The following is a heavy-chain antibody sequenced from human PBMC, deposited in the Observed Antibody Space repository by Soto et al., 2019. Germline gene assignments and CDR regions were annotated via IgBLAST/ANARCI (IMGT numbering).Heavy chain of an antibody. D-gene: IGHD2-15*01. V-gene: IGHV4-30-2*06. CDR3: TRGGGYDSCDF. Sequence: SETLSLTCSVSDVAMTYGGYSSRWIRQSPESGLERLGYIRHLETSYYNPSFKSRLFLFIDSTRNQFPLSLSSLTAGDNHAYYCTRGGGYDSCDFWGRGIQVAVAS. J-gene: IGHJ4*02. CDR2: IRHLETS. CDR1: DVAMTYGGYS.